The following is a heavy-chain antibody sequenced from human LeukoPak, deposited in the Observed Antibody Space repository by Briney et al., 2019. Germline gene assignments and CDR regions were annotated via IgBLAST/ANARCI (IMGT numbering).Heavy chain of an antibody. J-gene: IGHJ4*02. CDR1: GFTFSSYS. Sequence: PGGSLRLACAAPGFTFSSYSMNWVRQAPGKGLEWVSSIDSSGRGTYYADSVKGRFTISRDNAKNSLYLQMNSLRAEDTAVYYCARELAARQDLDYWGQGTLVTVSS. CDR2: IDSSGRGT. V-gene: IGHV3-21*01. CDR3: ARELAARQDLDY. D-gene: IGHD6-6*01.